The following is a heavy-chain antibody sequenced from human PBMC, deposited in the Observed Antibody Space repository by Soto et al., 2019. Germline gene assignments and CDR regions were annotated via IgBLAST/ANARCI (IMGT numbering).Heavy chain of an antibody. J-gene: IGHJ4*01. Sequence: GGSLRLSCAASGFTFSRDWMSWVRQAPGKGREWVANIKQDGSDESYVDSVRGRFTVSRDNAKNSLYLQMNSLRAEDTAVYYCVRDVIGFWSGYYTGCFDYWGQGILVTVSS. CDR3: VRDVIGFWSGYYTGCFDY. V-gene: IGHV3-7*01. CDR1: GFTFSRDW. CDR2: IKQDGSDE. D-gene: IGHD3-3*01.